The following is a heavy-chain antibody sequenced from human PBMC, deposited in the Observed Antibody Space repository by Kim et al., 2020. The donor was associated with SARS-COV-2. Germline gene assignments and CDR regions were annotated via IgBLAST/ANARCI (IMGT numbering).Heavy chain of an antibody. CDR1: GGSISSSSYY. J-gene: IGHJ4*02. Sequence: SETLSLTCTVSGGSISSSSYYWGWIRQPPGKGLEWIGSIYYSGSTYYNPSLKSRVTISVDTSKNQFSLKLSSVTAADTAVYYCARLPWGIAVAAYYFDYWGQGTLVTVSS. CDR2: IYYSGST. D-gene: IGHD6-19*01. V-gene: IGHV4-39*01. CDR3: ARLPWGIAVAAYYFDY.